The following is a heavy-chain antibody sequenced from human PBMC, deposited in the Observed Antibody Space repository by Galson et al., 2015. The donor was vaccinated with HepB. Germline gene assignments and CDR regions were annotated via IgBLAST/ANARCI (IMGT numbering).Heavy chain of an antibody. CDR1: GYTFTSYG. Sequence: SVKVSCKASGYTFTSYGISWVRQAPGQGLEWMGWISAYNGNTNYAQKLQGRVTMTTDTSTSTAYMELRSLRSDDTAVYYCAREGYSYGYYYYYYMDVWGKGTTVTVSS. CDR3: AREGYSYGYYYYYYMDV. D-gene: IGHD5-18*01. V-gene: IGHV1-18*01. CDR2: ISAYNGNT. J-gene: IGHJ6*03.